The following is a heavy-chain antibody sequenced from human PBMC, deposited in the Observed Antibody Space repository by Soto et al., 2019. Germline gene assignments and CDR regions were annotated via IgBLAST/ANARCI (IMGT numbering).Heavy chain of an antibody. D-gene: IGHD2-15*01. CDR3: ARHVGGYYYYMDV. CDR1: GGSVSSGSYY. V-gene: IGHV4-39*01. J-gene: IGHJ6*03. Sequence: QLQLQESGPGLVKPSETLSLTCTVSGGSVSSGSYYWGWIRQPPGKGLEWIGSIYYSGNTYYNPSLKSRDTISIDTSKNQFSLKLTSVTAADTAMYYCARHVGGYYYYMDVWGKGTTVTVSS. CDR2: IYYSGNT.